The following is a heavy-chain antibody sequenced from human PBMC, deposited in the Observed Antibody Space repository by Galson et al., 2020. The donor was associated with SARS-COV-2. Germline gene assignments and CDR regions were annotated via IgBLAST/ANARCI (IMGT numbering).Heavy chain of an antibody. CDR3: ARARTIFGVVISCWGLDY. V-gene: IGHV3-30-3*01. Sequence: TGGSLRLSCAASGFTFSDYAIHWVRQAPGKGLEWVAVIGNDGNNKYYADSVKGRFIISRDNSKNTIYLQMNSLRADTAVYYCARARTIFGVVISCWGLDYWGQGTLVTVSS. D-gene: IGHD3-3*01. CDR2: IGNDGNNK. J-gene: IGHJ4*02. CDR1: GFTFSDYA.